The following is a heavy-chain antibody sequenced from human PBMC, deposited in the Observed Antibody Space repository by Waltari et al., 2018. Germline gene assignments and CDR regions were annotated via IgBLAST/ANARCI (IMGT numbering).Heavy chain of an antibody. CDR1: GYTFTSYA. J-gene: IGHJ5*02. V-gene: IGHV1-3*01. CDR3: ARSPYNWNDWFDP. D-gene: IGHD1-1*01. CDR2: INPGQGTT. Sequence: QVQLVQSGAEVKKPGASVKVSCNASGYTFTSYAMHWVRQAPGQRLEWMGWINPGQGTTKYSQKFQGRVTITRDTSASTAYMELSSLRSEDTAVYYCARSPYNWNDWFDPWGQGTLVTVSS.